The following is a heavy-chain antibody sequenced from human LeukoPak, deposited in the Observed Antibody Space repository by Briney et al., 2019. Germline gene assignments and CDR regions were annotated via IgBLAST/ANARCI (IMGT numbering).Heavy chain of an antibody. CDR1: GGSISSYY. D-gene: IGHD1-7*01. CDR3: ARGSRELYYFDY. J-gene: IGHJ4*02. Sequence: SETLSLTCTVSGGSISSYYWSWVRQPQGKGLEWVGYIYYSGSNKYNPSLKSRVTISVDASKTQFSLKLNSVTAADTAVYYCARGSRELYYFDYWGQGTLVTVSS. CDR2: IYYSGSN. V-gene: IGHV4-59*01.